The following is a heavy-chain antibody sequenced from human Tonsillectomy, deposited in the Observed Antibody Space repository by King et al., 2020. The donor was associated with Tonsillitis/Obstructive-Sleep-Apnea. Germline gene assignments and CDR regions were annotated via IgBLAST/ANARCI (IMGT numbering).Heavy chain of an antibody. CDR3: AADDPYYDSSGYYYRSYYYGMDV. CDR2: IVVGSGNT. CDR1: GFTFTSSA. D-gene: IGHD3-22*01. V-gene: IGHV1-58*02. Sequence: QLVESGPEVKKPGTSVKVSCKASGFTFTSSAMQWVRQARGQRLEWIGWIVVGSGNTNYAQKFQERVTITRDMSTSTAYMELSSLRSEDTAVYYCAADDPYYDSSGYYYRSYYYGMDVWGQGTTVTVSS. J-gene: IGHJ6*02.